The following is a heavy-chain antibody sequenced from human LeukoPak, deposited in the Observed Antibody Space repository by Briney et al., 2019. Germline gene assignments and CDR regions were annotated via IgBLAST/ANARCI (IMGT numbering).Heavy chain of an antibody. CDR1: GFTFSSYG. J-gene: IGHJ4*02. V-gene: IGHV3-33*01. CDR2: IWYDGSNK. Sequence: GGSLRLSRAASGFTFSSYGMHWVRQAPGKGLEWVAVIWYDGSNKYYADSVKGRFTISRDNAKNSLYLQMNSLRAEDTAVYYCARIVATIHFDYWGQGTLVTVSS. CDR3: ARIVATIHFDY. D-gene: IGHD5-12*01.